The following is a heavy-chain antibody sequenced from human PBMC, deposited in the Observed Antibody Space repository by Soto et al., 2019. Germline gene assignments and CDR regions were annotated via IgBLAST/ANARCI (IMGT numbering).Heavy chain of an antibody. CDR3: ARGATVTRSQRDYYFDY. V-gene: IGHV3-33*01. CDR1: GFTFSNYG. D-gene: IGHD4-17*01. Sequence: QVQLVESGGGVVQPGRSLRLSCAASGFTFSNYGMHWVRQAPGKGLEWVAVIWNDGSNKYYADSVKGRFTISRDNSKNTLYLQMNNLRAEDTAVYYCARGATVTRSQRDYYFDYWGQGPLVTVSS. J-gene: IGHJ4*02. CDR2: IWNDGSNK.